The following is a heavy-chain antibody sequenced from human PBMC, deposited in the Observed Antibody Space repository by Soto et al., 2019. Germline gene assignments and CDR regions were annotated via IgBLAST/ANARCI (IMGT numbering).Heavy chain of an antibody. D-gene: IGHD3-22*01. Sequence: GASVKVSCKASGYTFINYGISWVRQAPGQGLEWMGWINTYNGRTNYAQKVQGRVTMTTDTSTSTAHMELRSLRSDDTAVYYCAREAPGDYDSTGYDYDVELDYWG. V-gene: IGHV1-18*01. J-gene: IGHJ4*01. CDR3: AREAPGDYDSTGYDYDVELDY. CDR2: INTYNGRT. CDR1: GYTFINYG.